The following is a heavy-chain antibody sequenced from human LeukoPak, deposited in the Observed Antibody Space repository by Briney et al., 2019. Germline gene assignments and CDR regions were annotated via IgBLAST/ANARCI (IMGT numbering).Heavy chain of an antibody. CDR2: IIPIFGTA. J-gene: IGHJ4*02. CDR1: GGTFSSYA. Sequence: SVKVSCKASGGTFSSYAISWVRQAPGQGLEWMGGIIPIFGTAYYAQKFQGRVTITADKSTSTAYMELSSLRSEDTAVYYCAIPYSSSWYGDYWGQGTLVTVSS. CDR3: AIPYSSSWYGDY. D-gene: IGHD6-13*01. V-gene: IGHV1-69*06.